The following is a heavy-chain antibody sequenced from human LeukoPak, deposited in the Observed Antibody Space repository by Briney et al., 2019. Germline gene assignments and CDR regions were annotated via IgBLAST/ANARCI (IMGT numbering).Heavy chain of an antibody. J-gene: IGHJ6*03. CDR2: IYYSGNT. CDR3: ARDVRGVIKKKYYYYMDV. CDR1: GGSISSYY. Sequence: SETLSLTCTVSGGSISSYYWSWIRQPPGKGLEWIGYIYYSGNTKYNPSLKSRVTISVDTSKNQFSLKLSSVTAADTAVYYCARDVRGVIKKKYYYYMDVWGKGTTVTVSS. V-gene: IGHV4-59*12. D-gene: IGHD3-10*02.